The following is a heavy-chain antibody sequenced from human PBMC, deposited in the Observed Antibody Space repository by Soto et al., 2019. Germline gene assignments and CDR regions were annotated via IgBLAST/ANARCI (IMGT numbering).Heavy chain of an antibody. CDR3: ATAQRNYYDSSGYYSPGFDY. CDR1: GGTFSSYA. CDR2: IIPIFCTA. V-gene: IGHV1-69*06. Sequence: QVQLVQSGAEVKKPGSSVKVSCKASGGTFSSYAISWVRQAPGQGLEWMGGIIPIFCTANYAQKFQGRVTITADKSTSTAYMELSSLRSEDTAVYYCATAQRNYYDSSGYYSPGFDYWGQGTLVTVSS. D-gene: IGHD3-22*01. J-gene: IGHJ4*02.